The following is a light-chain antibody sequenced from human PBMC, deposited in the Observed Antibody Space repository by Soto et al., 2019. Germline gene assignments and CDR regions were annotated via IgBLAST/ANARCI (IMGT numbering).Light chain of an antibody. V-gene: IGLV3-21*02. CDR3: QVWDSSSDPYV. CDR1: NIGSKS. CDR2: DDS. J-gene: IGLJ1*01. Sequence: SYDLTQPPSVSVAPGQTARITWGGNNIGSKSVHWYQQKPGQAPVLIVYDDSDRPSGIPERFSGSNSGNTATLTISRVEAGDEADYYCQVWDSSSDPYVFGTGTKVTVL.